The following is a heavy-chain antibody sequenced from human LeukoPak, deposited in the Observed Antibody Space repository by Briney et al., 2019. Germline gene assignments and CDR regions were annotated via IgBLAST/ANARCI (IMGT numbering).Heavy chain of an antibody. CDR2: IKQDGSEK. CDR1: GFSFSSYW. D-gene: IGHD6-13*01. J-gene: IGHJ4*02. V-gene: IGHV3-7*01. CDR3: ARDRVWTVLY. Sequence: GGSLRLSCAASGFSFSSYWMSWVRQAPGKGLEWVANIKQDGSEKYYVDSVKGRFTISRDNTKNSLYLHMNNLRAEDTATYYCARDRVWTVLYWGQGTLVTVSS.